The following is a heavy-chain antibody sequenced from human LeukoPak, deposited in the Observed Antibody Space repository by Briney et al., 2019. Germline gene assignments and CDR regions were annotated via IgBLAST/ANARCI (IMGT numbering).Heavy chain of an antibody. Sequence: ASVKVSCKASGYTFTSYGISWVRQAPGQGLEWMGWISAYNGNTNYAQKLQGRVTMTTDTPTSTAYMELRSLRSDDTAVYYCARDPALTVPINWFDPWGQGTLVTVSS. CDR3: ARDPALTVPINWFDP. D-gene: IGHD2-2*01. CDR1: GYTFTSYG. V-gene: IGHV1-18*01. CDR2: ISAYNGNT. J-gene: IGHJ5*02.